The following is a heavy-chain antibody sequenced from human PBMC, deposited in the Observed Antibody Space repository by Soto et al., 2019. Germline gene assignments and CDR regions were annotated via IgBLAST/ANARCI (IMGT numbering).Heavy chain of an antibody. D-gene: IGHD3-10*01. Sequence: GESLKISCKGSGYSFTSYWISWVRQMPGKGLEWMGRIDPSDSYTNYSPSFQGHVTISADKSISTAYLQWSSLKASDTAMYYCATARYGSGSYYNPSAYYYYYGMDVWGQGTTVTVSS. CDR1: GYSFTSYW. CDR2: IDPSDSYT. J-gene: IGHJ6*02. CDR3: ATARYGSGSYYNPSAYYYYYGMDV. V-gene: IGHV5-10-1*01.